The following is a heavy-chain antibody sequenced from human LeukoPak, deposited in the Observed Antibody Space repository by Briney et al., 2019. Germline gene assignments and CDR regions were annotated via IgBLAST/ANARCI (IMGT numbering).Heavy chain of an antibody. CDR2: ISSSGSTK. CDR3: ARVRLEYSSSDDAFDI. Sequence: GGSLRLSCAASGFTFSDYYMSWLRQAPGKGLEGVSYISSSGSTKYYADSVKCRFTISRDNAKNSLYLQMNSLRAEDTAVYYCARVRLEYSSSDDAFDIWGQGTMVTVSS. J-gene: IGHJ3*02. V-gene: IGHV3-11*04. D-gene: IGHD6-6*01. CDR1: GFTFSDYY.